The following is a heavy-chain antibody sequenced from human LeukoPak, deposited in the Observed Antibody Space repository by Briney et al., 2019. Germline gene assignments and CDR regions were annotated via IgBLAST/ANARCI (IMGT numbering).Heavy chain of an antibody. J-gene: IGHJ4*02. D-gene: IGHD1-1*01. V-gene: IGHV3-23*01. CDR3: AKVEGASKASVY. CDR1: GFTFSNYA. CDR2: ISGSGGST. Sequence: GGSLRLSCAAAGFTFSNYAMTWFRQAPGRGLEWVSSISGSGGSTYYADSVKGRFTISRDNSKNTLYLQMYSLRAEDTAVYYCAKVEGASKASVYWGQGALVTVSS.